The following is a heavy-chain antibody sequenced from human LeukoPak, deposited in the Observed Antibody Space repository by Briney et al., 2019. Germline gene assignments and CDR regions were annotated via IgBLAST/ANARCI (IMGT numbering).Heavy chain of an antibody. Sequence: PGGSLRLSCTASGFTFSGYGMHWVRQAPGKGLECVALISYDGSNKRYADSVKGRFTISRDDSKNTLYLQMDSLRTEDTAVYYCGRDWARGYSYYVDYWGQGTLVTVSS. CDR2: ISYDGSNK. CDR3: GRDWARGYSYYVDY. V-gene: IGHV3-30*03. D-gene: IGHD5-18*01. J-gene: IGHJ4*02. CDR1: GFTFSGYG.